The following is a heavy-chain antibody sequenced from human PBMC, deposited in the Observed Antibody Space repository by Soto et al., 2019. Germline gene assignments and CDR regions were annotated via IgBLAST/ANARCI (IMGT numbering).Heavy chain of an antibody. CDR3: AKEWVYASSGWSCDY. J-gene: IGHJ4*02. CDR1: GFTFSSYG. V-gene: IGHV3-30*18. D-gene: IGHD3-22*01. Sequence: QVQLVESGGGVVQPGRSLRLSCAASGFTFSSYGMHWVRQAPGKGLEWVAVVSDDGSNKYYADSVKGRFTISRDNSKNTLYLQMNSLRAEDTAVYYCAKEWVYASSGWSCDYWGQGTLVTVSS. CDR2: VSDDGSNK.